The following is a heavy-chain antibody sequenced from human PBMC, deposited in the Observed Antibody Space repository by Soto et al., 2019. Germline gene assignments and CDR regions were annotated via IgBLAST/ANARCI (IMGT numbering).Heavy chain of an antibody. CDR3: ATYNLGYSYGPLGVEFNWFDP. Sequence: QVQLQESGPGLVKPSETLSLTCTVSGGSISSYYWSWIRQPPGKGLEWIGYIYYSGSTNYNPSLKSRVTISVDTSKNQFSLKLSSVTAADTAVYYCATYNLGYSYGPLGVEFNWFDPWGQGTLVTVSS. CDR2: IYYSGST. CDR1: GGSISSYY. V-gene: IGHV4-59*01. J-gene: IGHJ5*02. D-gene: IGHD5-18*01.